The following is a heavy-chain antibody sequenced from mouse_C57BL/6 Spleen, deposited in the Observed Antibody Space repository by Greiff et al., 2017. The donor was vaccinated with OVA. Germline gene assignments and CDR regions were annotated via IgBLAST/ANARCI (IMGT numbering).Heavy chain of an antibody. V-gene: IGHV1-22*01. CDR2: INPNNGGT. Sequence: EVQVVESGPELVKPGASVKMSCKASGYTFTDYNMHWVKQSHGKSLEWIGYINPNNGGTSYNQKFKGKATLTVNKSSSTAYMELRSLTSEDSAVYYCARGNGGFAYWGQGTLVTVSA. CDR1: GYTFTDYN. CDR3: ARGNGGFAY. J-gene: IGHJ3*01.